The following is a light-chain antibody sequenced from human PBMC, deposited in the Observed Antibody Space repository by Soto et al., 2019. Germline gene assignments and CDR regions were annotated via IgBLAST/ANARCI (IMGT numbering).Light chain of an antibody. CDR1: SSNIGAVYD. Sequence: QSVLTRPSSVSGAPGQRVTISCTGSSSNIGAVYDVHWYQQLPGTAPKLLIYGNSNRPSAVPDRCSGSKSGTSASLPITGLQVADGAADSCQAYDSRLSGYVFGTGTKVTVL. J-gene: IGLJ1*01. CDR2: GNS. V-gene: IGLV1-40*01. CDR3: QAYDSRLSGYV.